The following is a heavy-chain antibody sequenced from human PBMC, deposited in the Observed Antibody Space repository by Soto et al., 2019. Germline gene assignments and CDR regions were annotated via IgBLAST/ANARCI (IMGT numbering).Heavy chain of an antibody. CDR2: ISAFNGKA. V-gene: IGHV1-18*01. Sequence: ASVKVSCKASGYTFTSYGISWVRQAPGQGLEWMGWISAFNGKANYAQKLQGRVTITADTSTSTAYMELSSLRSEDTAVYYCARAGRSGYEISLDAFDIWGQGTMVTVSS. CDR1: GYTFTSYG. D-gene: IGHD5-12*01. J-gene: IGHJ3*02. CDR3: ARAGRSGYEISLDAFDI.